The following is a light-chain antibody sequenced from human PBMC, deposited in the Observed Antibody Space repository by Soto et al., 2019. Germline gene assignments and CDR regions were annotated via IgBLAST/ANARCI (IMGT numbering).Light chain of an antibody. V-gene: IGKV3-11*01. CDR1: QSVSRY. CDR3: QQHINWVT. CDR2: DAS. Sequence: EIVLTQSPATLSLSPGERATLSCRASQSVSRYLAWYQQKPGQAPRLLIYDASNRAAGIPARFSGSGSGTDFTLSISSLEPEDCAVYYCQQHINWVTFGPGTRVDIK. J-gene: IGKJ3*01.